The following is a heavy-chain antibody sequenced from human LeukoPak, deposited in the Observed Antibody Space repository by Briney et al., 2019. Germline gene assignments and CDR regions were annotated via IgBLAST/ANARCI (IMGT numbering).Heavy chain of an antibody. CDR1: GYSFSIYW. D-gene: IGHD3-16*01. CDR3: ARPRGTLYDAFDI. CDR2: IYPADSDT. Sequence: GESLKISCKGSGYSFSIYWIGWVRQMPGKGLEWMGIIYPADSDTRYSPSFQGQVTISADKSISTAYLQWSSLKASDTAMYYCARPRGTLYDAFDIWGQGTMVTVSS. J-gene: IGHJ3*02. V-gene: IGHV5-51*01.